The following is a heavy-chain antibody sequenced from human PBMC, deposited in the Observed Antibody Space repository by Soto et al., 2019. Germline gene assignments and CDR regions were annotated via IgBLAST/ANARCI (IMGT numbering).Heavy chain of an antibody. V-gene: IGHV3-64D*06. CDR3: LRDIFGVVIFDS. J-gene: IGHJ4*02. D-gene: IGHD3-3*01. CDR2: ISTNGRST. Sequence: GGSLRLSCSASGFSFSDSAMHWVRQAPGRRLEYVSAISTNGRSTYYADSVKGRFTISRDNSKNTLHLQMSSLRAEDTAVYYCLRDIFGVVIFDSWGQGTPVTVSS. CDR1: GFSFSDSA.